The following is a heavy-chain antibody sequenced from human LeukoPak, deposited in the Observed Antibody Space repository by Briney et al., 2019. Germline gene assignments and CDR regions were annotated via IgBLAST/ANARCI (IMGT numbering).Heavy chain of an antibody. CDR2: INLDGSQK. V-gene: IGHV3-7*04. J-gene: IGHJ4*02. Sequence: GGSLRLSCAASGFTFSSYAMSWVRQTPGKGLEWVAIINLDGSQKYYMDSIKGRFTISRDNAKNSLYLQMNSLRPEDTAVYYCARDWDGSGTSLDYWGQGTLVSVSS. CDR3: ARDWDGSGTSLDY. CDR1: GFTFSSYA. D-gene: IGHD3-10*01.